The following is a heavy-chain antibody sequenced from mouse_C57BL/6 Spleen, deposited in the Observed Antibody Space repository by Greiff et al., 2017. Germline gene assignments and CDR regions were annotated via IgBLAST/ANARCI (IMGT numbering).Heavy chain of an antibody. J-gene: IGHJ3*01. CDR1: GFTFSDYY. CDR2: ISNGGGST. Sequence: EVHLVESGGGLVQPGGSLKLSCAASGFTFSDYYMYWVRQTPEKRLEWVAYISNGGGSTYYPDTVKGRFTISRDNAKKTLYLQMSRLNSEDTAMYYCASPYDYDEAWFAYWGQGTLVTVSA. CDR3: ASPYDYDEAWFAY. V-gene: IGHV5-12*01. D-gene: IGHD2-4*01.